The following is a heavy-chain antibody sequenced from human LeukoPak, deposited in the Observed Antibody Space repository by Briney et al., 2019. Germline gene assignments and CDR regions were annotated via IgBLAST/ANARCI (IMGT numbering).Heavy chain of an antibody. Sequence: GGSLRLSCAASGFTVSSNYLSWVRQAPGKGLEWVSALYSGGTTYYAGSVKGRFTISRDNSENTVYLQMNSVRADDTAVYYCARAPMIVVVITNPLDYWGQGTLVTVSS. CDR3: ARAPMIVVVITNPLDY. CDR1: GFTVSSNY. CDR2: LYSGGTT. J-gene: IGHJ4*02. D-gene: IGHD3-22*01. V-gene: IGHV3-53*01.